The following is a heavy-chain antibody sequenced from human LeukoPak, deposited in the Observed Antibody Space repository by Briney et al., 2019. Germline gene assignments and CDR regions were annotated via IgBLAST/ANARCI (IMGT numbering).Heavy chain of an antibody. CDR3: ARGRGVYGGSFYNWFDP. D-gene: IGHD1-26*01. V-gene: IGHV1-2*02. CDR1: GYTFTGYY. CDR2: INPSSGST. J-gene: IGHJ5*02. Sequence: ASVKVSCKASGYTFTGYYMHWVRQAPGQGLEWMGWINPSSGSTNYAQNFQGRVTMTRDTSISTAYMELSRLTSDDTAGYYCARGRGVYGGSFYNWFDPWGQGTLVTVSS.